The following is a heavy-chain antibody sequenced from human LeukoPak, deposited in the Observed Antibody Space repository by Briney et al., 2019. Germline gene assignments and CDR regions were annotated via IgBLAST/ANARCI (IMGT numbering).Heavy chain of an antibody. CDR3: ARVGNDCSSTSCYDDSNWFDP. J-gene: IGHJ5*02. V-gene: IGHV4-61*01. D-gene: IGHD2-2*01. CDR1: GGSVSSGSYY. CDR2: IYYSGST. Sequence: SETLSLTCTVSGGSVSSGSYYWSWIRQPPGKGLEWIGYIYYSGSTNYNPSLKSRVTISVDTSKNQFSLKLSSVTAADTAVYYCARVGNDCSSTSCYDDSNWFDPWGQGTLVTVSS.